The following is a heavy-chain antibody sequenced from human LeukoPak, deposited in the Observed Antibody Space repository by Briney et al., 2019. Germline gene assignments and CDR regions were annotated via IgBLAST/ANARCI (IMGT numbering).Heavy chain of an antibody. D-gene: IGHD5-12*01. CDR1: GFTFSSYG. CDR2: ISYDGSNK. V-gene: IGHV3-30*18. Sequence: GGSLRLSCAASGFTFSSYGMHWVRQAPGKGLEWVAVISYDGSNKYYADSVKGRFTISRDNSKNTLYLQMNSLRAEDTAVYYCAKPSGHNYYYYYGMDVRGQGTTVTVSS. J-gene: IGHJ6*02. CDR3: AKPSGHNYYYYYGMDV.